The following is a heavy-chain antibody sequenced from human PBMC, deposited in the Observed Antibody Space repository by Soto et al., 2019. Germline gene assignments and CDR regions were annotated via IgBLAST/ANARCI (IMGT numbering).Heavy chain of an antibody. CDR2: ISGSGGST. CDR1: GFTFSRYA. Sequence: PGESLKISCAASGFTFSRYAMSWFRQAPGKGLEWVSAISGSGGSTYYADSVKGRFTISRDNSKNTLYLQMNSLRAEDTAVYYCAKDSKPAAGYYWGQGTLVTVSS. CDR3: AKDSKPAAGYY. V-gene: IGHV3-23*01. J-gene: IGHJ4*02. D-gene: IGHD6-13*01.